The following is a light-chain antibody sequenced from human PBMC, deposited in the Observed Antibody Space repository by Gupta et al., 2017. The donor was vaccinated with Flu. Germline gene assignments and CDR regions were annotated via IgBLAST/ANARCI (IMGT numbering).Light chain of an antibody. CDR3: YSDAGTDNFV. J-gene: IGLJ2*01. CDR2: DVD. V-gene: IGLV2-11*01. Sequence: SALTQPRSVSGSAGQSVTISCTGTSSDVGAWGFVSWYQQHPGRAPKAIIYDVDRRPSGVPDRFSGAKGGNTASLTISGRQAEEEADYYCYSDAGTDNFVFGGGTRLTVL. CDR1: SSDVGAWGF.